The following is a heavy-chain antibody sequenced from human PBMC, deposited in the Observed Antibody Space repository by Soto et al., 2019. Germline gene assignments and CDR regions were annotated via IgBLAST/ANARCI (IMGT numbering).Heavy chain of an antibody. J-gene: IGHJ4*02. CDR3: ARLPKGSLVTA. D-gene: IGHD2-21*02. CDR1: GFSVSDHS. Sequence: VESGGGLVSPGGSLRLSCVASGFSVSDHSMHWVSRAPGKGLQWISYISSNGATTYYADSVKGRFTVSRDNAKNALFLQMNSLGDDDTATYYCARLPKGSLVTAWGQGARVTVSS. V-gene: IGHV3-48*02. CDR2: ISSNGATT.